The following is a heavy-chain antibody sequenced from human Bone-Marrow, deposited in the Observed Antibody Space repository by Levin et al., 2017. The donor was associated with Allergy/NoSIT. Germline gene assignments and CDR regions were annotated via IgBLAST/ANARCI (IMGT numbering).Heavy chain of an antibody. CDR3: VKGISGSYSSGYFDS. Sequence: GGSLRLSCAASGFKFSEFAIHWVRQAPGKGLEWVSGISWGGDSLGYADSVEGRFTISRDNAKNSLYLQLNSLRVEDTALYYCVKGISGSYSSGYFDSWGLGTLVTVSS. J-gene: IGHJ4*02. D-gene: IGHD1-26*01. CDR2: ISWGGDSL. V-gene: IGHV3-9*01. CDR1: GFKFSEFA.